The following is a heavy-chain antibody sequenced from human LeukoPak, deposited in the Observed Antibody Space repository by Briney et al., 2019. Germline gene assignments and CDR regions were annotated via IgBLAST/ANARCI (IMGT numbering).Heavy chain of an antibody. CDR1: GYTFTGYY. J-gene: IGHJ4*02. D-gene: IGHD6-13*01. Sequence: WASVKVSCKASGYTFTGYYMHWVRQAPGQGLEWMGWINPNSGGTNYAQKFQGRVTMTRDTSISTAYMELSRLRSDDTAVYYCASQILAAAGTWYFGYWGQGTLVTVSS. CDR2: INPNSGGT. CDR3: ASQILAAAGTWYFGY. V-gene: IGHV1-2*02.